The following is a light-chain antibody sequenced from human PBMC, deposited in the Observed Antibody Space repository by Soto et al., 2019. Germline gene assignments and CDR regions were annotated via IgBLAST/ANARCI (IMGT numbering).Light chain of an antibody. CDR2: GAS. V-gene: IGKV3-15*01. CDR1: QSVSSN. J-gene: IGKJ4*01. Sequence: EIVMTQSPATLSVSPGERATLSCRASQSVSSNLAWYQQKPGQAPRLLIYGASTRATGIPARFSGSRSGTEFNLNISSLQSEDFAVYYCQQYNNWPPLTFGGGTKVEIK. CDR3: QQYNNWPPLT.